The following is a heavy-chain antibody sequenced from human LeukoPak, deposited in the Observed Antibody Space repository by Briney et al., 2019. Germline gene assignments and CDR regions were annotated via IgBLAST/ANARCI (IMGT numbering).Heavy chain of an antibody. V-gene: IGHV3-48*03. Sequence: GGSLRLSCAASGFTFSSYEMNWVRQAPGKGLEWVSYISSSGRAKYYADSVKGRFTISRDNAKNLLYLQMTSLRAEDTAVYYCVRDFDYWGQGTLVTVSS. CDR1: GFTFSSYE. CDR2: ISSSGRAK. CDR3: VRDFDY. J-gene: IGHJ4*02.